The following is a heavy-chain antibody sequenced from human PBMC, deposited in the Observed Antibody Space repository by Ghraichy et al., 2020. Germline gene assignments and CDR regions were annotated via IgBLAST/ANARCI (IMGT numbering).Heavy chain of an antibody. V-gene: IGHV4-34*01. CDR3: ATSQLRYFDWLSRVEYFQH. CDR1: GGSFSGYY. CDR2: INHSGST. Sequence: GSLRLTCAVYGGSFSGYYWSWIRQPPGKGLEWIGEINHSGSTNYNPSLKSRVTISVDTSKNQFSLKLSSVTAADTAVYYCATSQLRYFDWLSRVEYFQHWGQGTLVTVSS. D-gene: IGHD3-9*01. J-gene: IGHJ1*01.